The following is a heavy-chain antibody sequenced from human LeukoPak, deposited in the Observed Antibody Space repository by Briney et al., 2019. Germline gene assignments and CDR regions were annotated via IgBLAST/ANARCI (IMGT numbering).Heavy chain of an antibody. J-gene: IGHJ6*02. CDR1: RGSLSGYY. V-gene: IGHV4-59*01. CDR2: IYYSVST. CDR3: AGAKPTVTEPFYYYYGMDV. Sequence: SETLSLTCAVYRGSLSGYYWSWIRQPPRKRLEWIGYIYYSVSTNYNPSLKSRVTISVDTSKNQFSLKLSSVTAADTAVYYCAGAKPTVTEPFYYYYGMDVWGQGTTVTVSS. D-gene: IGHD4-17*01.